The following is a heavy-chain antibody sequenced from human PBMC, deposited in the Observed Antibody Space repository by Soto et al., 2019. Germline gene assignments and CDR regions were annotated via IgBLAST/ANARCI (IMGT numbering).Heavy chain of an antibody. D-gene: IGHD6-13*01. V-gene: IGHV3-23*01. J-gene: IGHJ1*01. CDR2: SSVSGGST. Sequence: LHHPGKGLEWVPASSVSGGSTYYADSVKGRFTISRDNSKNTLYLQMNSRRAEDTAVYYCARGPPRWGQQLGRGGQRTLGTLYS. CDR3: ARGPPRWGQQLGR.